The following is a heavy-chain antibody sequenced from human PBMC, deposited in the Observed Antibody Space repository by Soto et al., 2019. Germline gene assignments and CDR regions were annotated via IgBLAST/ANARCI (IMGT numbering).Heavy chain of an antibody. Sequence: EVQLVESGGGFIYPGGSLRLSCAASGLTISNAWMNWVRQAPGKGLEWVGRIKTNTEGGTTDYAAAVKGRFTVSRDDSKNTLYLQMNSLKTEGTAVYYCTTGSVEGVWGPGTTVTVSS. CDR2: IKTNTEGGTT. CDR1: GLTISNAW. J-gene: IGHJ6*02. CDR3: TTGSVEGV. D-gene: IGHD2-15*01. V-gene: IGHV3-15*07.